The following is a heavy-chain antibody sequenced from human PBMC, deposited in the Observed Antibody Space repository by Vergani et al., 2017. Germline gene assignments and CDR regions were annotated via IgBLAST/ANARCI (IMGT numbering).Heavy chain of an antibody. CDR1: GFPFSSYA. Sequence: EVQLVESGGGLVQPGGSLRLSCAASGFPFSSYAMHWVRQAPGKGLEYVSAISSNGGSTYYANSVKGRFTISRDNSKNTLYLQMGSLRAEDMAVYYCARDVYFDYWGQGTLVTVSS. V-gene: IGHV3-64*01. J-gene: IGHJ4*02. CDR2: ISSNGGST. CDR3: ARDVYFDY.